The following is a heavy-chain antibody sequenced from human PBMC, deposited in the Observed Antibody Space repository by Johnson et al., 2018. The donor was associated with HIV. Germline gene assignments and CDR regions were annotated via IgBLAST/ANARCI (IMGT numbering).Heavy chain of an antibody. CDR1: GFTFNDYY. CDR3: ASSPQQPYGTGNAFDI. J-gene: IGHJ3*02. D-gene: IGHD3-10*01. V-gene: IGHV3-11*04. CDR2: ISNSGSTA. Sequence: QMLLVESGGGVVQPGRSLRLSCAASGFTFNDYYMTWIRQAPGKGLEWISYISNSGSTADYADSVKGRFTISRDNSKNTLYLQINNLRAEDTAVYYCASSPQQPYGTGNAFDIWGQGTMVTVSS.